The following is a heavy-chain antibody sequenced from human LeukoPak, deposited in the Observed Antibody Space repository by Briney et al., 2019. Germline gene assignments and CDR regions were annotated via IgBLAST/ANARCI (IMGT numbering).Heavy chain of an antibody. D-gene: IGHD3-16*01. Sequence: SSETLSLTCAVSGGSISSVGYSWSWIRQPPGRGLEWIGYIYHSGSTYYNPSLKSRVTISVDRSKNQFSLKLSSVTAADTAVYYCARGFMQGVWGSYVMDWFDPWGQGTLVTVSS. CDR3: ARGFMQGVWGSYVMDWFDP. CDR1: GGSISSVGYS. V-gene: IGHV4-30-2*01. CDR2: IYHSGST. J-gene: IGHJ5*02.